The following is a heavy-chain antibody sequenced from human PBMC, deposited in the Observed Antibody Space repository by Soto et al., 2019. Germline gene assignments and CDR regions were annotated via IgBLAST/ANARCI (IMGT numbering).Heavy chain of an antibody. Sequence: GGSLRLSCAASGFTFSNAWMSWVRQAPGKGLEWVGRIKSKTDGGTTDYAAPVKGRFTISRDDSKNTLYLQMNSLKTEDTAVYYCTIQRTDIVVVPAAIDYYYGMDVWGQGTTVTVSS. CDR1: GFTFSNAW. CDR3: TIQRTDIVVVPAAIDYYYGMDV. D-gene: IGHD2-2*01. CDR2: IKSKTDGGTT. V-gene: IGHV3-15*01. J-gene: IGHJ6*02.